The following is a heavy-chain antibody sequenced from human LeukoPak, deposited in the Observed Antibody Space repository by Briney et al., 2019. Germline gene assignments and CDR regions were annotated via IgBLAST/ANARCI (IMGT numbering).Heavy chain of an antibody. CDR2: FSYSGST. D-gene: IGHD1-26*01. Sequence: SETLSLTCSVSGGSISTYYWIWIRQPPAKGLEWMGFFSYSGSTKYNPSLKSRVTMSVDTSKNQFSLKLSSVTAADTAVYYCARMYSGTSYYFDYWGQGTLVTVSS. J-gene: IGHJ4*02. CDR3: ARMYSGTSYYFDY. CDR1: GGSISTYY. V-gene: IGHV4-59*01.